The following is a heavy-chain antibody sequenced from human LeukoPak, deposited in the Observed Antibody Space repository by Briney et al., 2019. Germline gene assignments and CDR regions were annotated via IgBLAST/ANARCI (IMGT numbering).Heavy chain of an antibody. J-gene: IGHJ5*02. D-gene: IGHD1-1*01. Sequence: SETLSLTCTVSGGSISSYYWSWIRQPPGKGLEWIGEINHSGSTNYNPSLKSRVTISVDTSKNQFSLKLSSVTAADTAVYYCARARRGTQGWFDPWGQGTLVTVSS. CDR3: ARARRGTQGWFDP. CDR1: GGSISSYY. V-gene: IGHV4-34*01. CDR2: INHSGST.